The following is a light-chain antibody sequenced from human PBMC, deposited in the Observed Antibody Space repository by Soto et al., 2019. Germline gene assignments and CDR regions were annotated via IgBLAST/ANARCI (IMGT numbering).Light chain of an antibody. CDR2: EVT. J-gene: IGLJ2*01. V-gene: IGLV2-23*02. CDR3: WSFEGHYP. Sequence: QSALTQPASVSGSPGQSITISCTGTISDVGNYDLVSWYQQHPGKAPKLIIYEVTKRPSGVSDRFSGSKSGYTASLTISGLQADDEADYYCWSFEGHYPFGGGTKLTVL. CDR1: ISDVGNYDL.